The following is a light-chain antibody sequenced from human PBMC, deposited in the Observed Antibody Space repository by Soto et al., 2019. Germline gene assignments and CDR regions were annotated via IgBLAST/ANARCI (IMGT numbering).Light chain of an antibody. CDR2: DVN. Sequence: QSVLTQPASVSGSPGQSITISCTGTSSDVGGYNYVSWYQQYPGKAPKLMIYDVNNRPSGVSNRFSGSKSGNTASLTISGLQAEDEADYYCTSYTSRSTLEVFGGGTQLTVL. CDR3: TSYTSRSTLEV. CDR1: SSDVGGYNY. V-gene: IGLV2-14*03. J-gene: IGLJ2*01.